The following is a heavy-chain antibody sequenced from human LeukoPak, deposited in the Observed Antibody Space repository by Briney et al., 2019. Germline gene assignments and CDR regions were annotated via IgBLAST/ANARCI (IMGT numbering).Heavy chain of an antibody. Sequence: GGSLRLSCSASGFTFSSYAMHWVRQTPGKGLEYVSGFSTNGVSTYYADSVKGRFTISRDNSKNTLYLQMSSLRAEDTAVYYCVKDRYSYGSGSYFSWGQGTLVTASS. V-gene: IGHV3-64D*06. CDR2: FSTNGVST. J-gene: IGHJ4*02. CDR3: VKDRYSYGSGSYFS. D-gene: IGHD3-10*01. CDR1: GFTFSSYA.